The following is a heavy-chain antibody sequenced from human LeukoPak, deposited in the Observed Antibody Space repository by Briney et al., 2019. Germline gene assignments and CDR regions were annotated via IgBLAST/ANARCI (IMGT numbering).Heavy chain of an antibody. V-gene: IGHV1-18*01. CDR2: ISAYNGNT. CDR3: AGDPEGYYGSGSFFDY. D-gene: IGHD3-10*01. Sequence: ASVKVSCKASGYTFTSYGISRVRQAPGQGLEWMGWISAYNGNTNYAQKLQGRVTMTTDTSTSTAYMELRSLRSDDTAVYYCAGDPEGYYGSGSFFDYWGQGTLVTVSS. CDR1: GYTFTSYG. J-gene: IGHJ4*02.